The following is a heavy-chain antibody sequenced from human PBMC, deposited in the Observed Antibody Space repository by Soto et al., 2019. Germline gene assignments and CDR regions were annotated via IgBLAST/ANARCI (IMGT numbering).Heavy chain of an antibody. Sequence: PSETLSLTCTVSGGSTSSYYWSWIRQPPGKGLEWIGYIYYSGSTNYNPSLKSRVTISVDTSKNQFSLRLSSVTAADTAVYYCARASGYSSSWASFDIWGQGTMVTVSS. CDR1: GGSTSSYY. V-gene: IGHV4-59*01. J-gene: IGHJ3*02. CDR3: ARASGYSSSWASFDI. D-gene: IGHD6-13*01. CDR2: IYYSGST.